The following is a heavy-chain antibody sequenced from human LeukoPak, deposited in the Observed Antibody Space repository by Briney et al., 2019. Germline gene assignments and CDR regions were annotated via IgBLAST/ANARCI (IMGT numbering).Heavy chain of an antibody. J-gene: IGHJ5*02. V-gene: IGHV1-58*02. D-gene: IGHD2-2*01. CDR1: GFTFTSSA. CDR3: AAGFCSSTSCYPWFDP. CDR2: IVVGSGNT. Sequence: ASVKVSCKASGFTFTSSAMQWVRQARGQRLEWIGWIVVGSGNTNYAQKFQERVTITRDMSTSTAYIELSSLRSEDTAVYYCAAGFCSSTSCYPWFDPWGQGTLVTVSS.